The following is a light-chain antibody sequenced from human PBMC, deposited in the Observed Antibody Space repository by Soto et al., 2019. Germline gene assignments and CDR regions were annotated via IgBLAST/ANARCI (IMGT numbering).Light chain of an antibody. J-gene: IGKJ1*01. CDR2: STS. V-gene: IGKV3-20*01. CDR3: QHYDRAPMWT. Sequence: EIVVTQSPVTLSLSPGERATLSCRASQSVGDTYLAWYQQKPGQAPRLLMYSTSIRATGIPDRFSGSGSGTDFTLTISRLDPEDFAVYYCQHYDRAPMWTFGQGTKVDIK. CDR1: QSVGDTY.